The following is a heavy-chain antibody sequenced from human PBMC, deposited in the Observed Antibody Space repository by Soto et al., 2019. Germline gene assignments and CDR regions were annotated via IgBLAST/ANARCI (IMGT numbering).Heavy chain of an antibody. CDR2: ISSSSSYI. CDR1: GFTFSSYS. J-gene: IGHJ4*02. V-gene: IGHV3-21*01. D-gene: IGHD4-17*01. CDR3: ARDTAGYGEVFDY. Sequence: PGGSLRLSCAASGFTFSSYSMNWVRQAPGKGLEWVSSISSSSSYIYYADSVKGRFTISRDNAKNSLYLQMNSLRAEDTAVYYCARDTAGYGEVFDYWGQGTLVTVSS.